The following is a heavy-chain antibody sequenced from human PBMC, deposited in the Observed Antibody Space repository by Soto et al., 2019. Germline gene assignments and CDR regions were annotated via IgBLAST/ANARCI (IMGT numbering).Heavy chain of an antibody. CDR1: GSIFSDYT. CDR2: VSRRSENL. J-gene: IGHJ6*02. Sequence: VHLVESGGGRVKPGGPRSPSCAASGSIFSDYTINWVRQPPGKGLEWVSSVSRRSENLLYADSVKGRFTISRDNAKNSVSLQMNSLRAEDTALYYCALMLYTEEGVGLDVWGQGTTVTVS. D-gene: IGHD2-8*01. CDR3: ALMLYTEEGVGLDV. V-gene: IGHV3-21*01.